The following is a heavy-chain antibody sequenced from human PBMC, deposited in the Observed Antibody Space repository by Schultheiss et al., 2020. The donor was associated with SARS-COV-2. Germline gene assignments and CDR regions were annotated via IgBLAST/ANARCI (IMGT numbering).Heavy chain of an antibody. D-gene: IGHD3-16*01. CDR1: GGTFSSYA. CDR2: IIPIFGTA. V-gene: IGHV1-69*05. Sequence: SVKVSCKASGGTFSSYAISWVRQAPGQGLEWMGGIIPIFGTANYAQKFQGRVTITRDTSASTAYMELRSLRSDDTAVYYCARIMDYYGMDVWGQGTTVTVSS. J-gene: IGHJ6*02. CDR3: ARIMDYYGMDV.